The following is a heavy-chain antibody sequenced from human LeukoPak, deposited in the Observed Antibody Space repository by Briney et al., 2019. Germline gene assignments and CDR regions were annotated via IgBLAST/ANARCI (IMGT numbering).Heavy chain of an antibody. V-gene: IGHV4-61*02. CDR2: IYTSGST. D-gene: IGHD3-10*01. Sequence: SQTLSLTCTVSGGSISSGSYYWSWIRQPAGKELEWIGRIYTSGSTNYNPSLKSRVTISVDTSKNQFSLKLSSVTAADTAVYYCARERYYGSGSYYIGFDYWGQGTLVTVSS. CDR3: ARERYYGSGSYYIGFDY. J-gene: IGHJ4*02. CDR1: GGSISSGSYY.